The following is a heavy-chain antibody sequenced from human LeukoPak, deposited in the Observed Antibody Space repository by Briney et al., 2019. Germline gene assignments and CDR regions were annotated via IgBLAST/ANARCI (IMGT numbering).Heavy chain of an antibody. V-gene: IGHV4-59*12. Sequence: SETLSLTCTVSGGSISSYYWSWIRQSPGKGLEWIAYIYYTGRTNYNPSLKSRVTISVDTSKNQFSLKLSSVPAADTAVYYCARGDYYYDSSGYYAFDYGGQGTLVTVSS. CDR3: ARGDYYYDSSGYYAFDY. D-gene: IGHD3-22*01. CDR1: GGSISSYY. CDR2: IYYTGRT. J-gene: IGHJ4*02.